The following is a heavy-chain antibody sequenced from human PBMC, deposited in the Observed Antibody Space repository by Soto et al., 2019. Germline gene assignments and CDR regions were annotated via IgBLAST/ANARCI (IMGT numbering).Heavy chain of an antibody. J-gene: IGHJ4*02. Sequence: QVQLVESGGGVVQPGRSLRLSCAASGFPFSSYGMHWVRQAPGKGLDWVALISYDGTNQYYADSVKGRFTVSRDNSKNALYLRMSSLKAEDTSVYYCAGGQYYFDYCGQGTMFSVSS. CDR1: GFPFSSYG. D-gene: IGHD3-16*01. V-gene: IGHV3-30*03. CDR2: ISYDGTNQ. CDR3: AGGQYYFDY.